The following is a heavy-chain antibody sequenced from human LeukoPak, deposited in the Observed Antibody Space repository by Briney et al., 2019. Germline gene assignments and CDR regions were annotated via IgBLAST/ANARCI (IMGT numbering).Heavy chain of an antibody. V-gene: IGHV1-2*02. CDR3: ARDGYYGSGSYYNEGIYYGMDV. D-gene: IGHD3-10*01. Sequence: ASVKVSCKASGYTFTGYYMHWVRQAPGQGLEWMGWINPNSGGTNYAQKFQGRVTITRDTSISTAYMELSRLRSDDTAVYYCARDGYYGSGSYYNEGIYYGMDVWGQGTTVTVSS. CDR1: GYTFTGYY. J-gene: IGHJ6*02. CDR2: INPNSGGT.